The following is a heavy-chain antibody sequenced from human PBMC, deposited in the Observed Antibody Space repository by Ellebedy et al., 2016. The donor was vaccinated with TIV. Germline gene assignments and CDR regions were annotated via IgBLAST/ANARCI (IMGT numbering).Heavy chain of an antibody. CDR3: AKGRGGGSDSSSPRYFFDY. V-gene: IGHV3-23*01. J-gene: IGHJ4*02. CDR1: GFTFSSYA. Sequence: PGGSLRLSCAASGFTFSSYAMSWVRQAPGKGLEWVSTISSTCSRTYYADSVEGRCIISRDNSKKTLSLQMNSLRAEDTAVYYCAKGRGGGSDSSSPRYFFDYWGLGILVTVSS. D-gene: IGHD3-22*01. CDR2: ISSTCSRT.